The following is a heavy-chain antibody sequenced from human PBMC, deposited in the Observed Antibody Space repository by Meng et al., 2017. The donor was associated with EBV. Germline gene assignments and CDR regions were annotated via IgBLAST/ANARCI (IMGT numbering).Heavy chain of an antibody. Sequence: QVQLQESGPGLGMPSXXPSLTRXASGDSLNNESYYWGWIRHPPGKGLEYIGYIYYTGSTNYNSSLKSRVTISLDKSKNQFSLKLTSLTAADTAIYYCARGDYTNYPRWFDPWGQGTLGTVSS. J-gene: IGHJ5*02. CDR1: GDSLNNESYY. CDR3: ARGDYTNYPRWFDP. V-gene: IGHV4-61*01. D-gene: IGHD4-11*01. CDR2: IYYTGST.